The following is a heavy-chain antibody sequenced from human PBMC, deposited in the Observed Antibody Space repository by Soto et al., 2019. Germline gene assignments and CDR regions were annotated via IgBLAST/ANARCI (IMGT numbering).Heavy chain of an antibody. CDR2: TRDKAKSYTT. Sequence: EVQLVESGGGLVQPGGSLRLSCAASGFTFSDHYIDWVRQAPGKGLEWVGRTRDKAKSYTTVYAASVKGRFSISRDDSKNSLYLEMNSLQTEDTAVYYCARSATMITNYYYGMDVWGQGTTVTVSS. D-gene: IGHD3-16*01. J-gene: IGHJ6*02. V-gene: IGHV3-72*01. CDR3: ARSATMITNYYYGMDV. CDR1: GFTFSDHY.